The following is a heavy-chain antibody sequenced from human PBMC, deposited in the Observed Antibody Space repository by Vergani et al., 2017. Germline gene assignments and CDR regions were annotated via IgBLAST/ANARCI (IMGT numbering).Heavy chain of an antibody. CDR1: GFTFNQYG. J-gene: IGHJ4*02. Sequence: VQLVESGGGVVQPGRSLRLSCAASGFTFNQYGMHWVRQATGKGLEWVSAIGTAGDTYYPGSVKGRFTISRENAKNSLYLQMNSLRAGDTAIYYCARAVSTTVGDPPGYWGQGTLVTVSS. CDR3: ARAVSTTVGDPPGY. CDR2: IGTAGDT. D-gene: IGHD4-23*01. V-gene: IGHV3-13*01.